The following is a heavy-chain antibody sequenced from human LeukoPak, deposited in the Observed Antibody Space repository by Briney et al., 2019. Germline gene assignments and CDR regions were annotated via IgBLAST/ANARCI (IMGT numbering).Heavy chain of an antibody. CDR2: ITTAGGTT. D-gene: IGHD6-19*01. Sequence: GGSLRLSCVGSGFTFSRYVMNWARQAPGKGLECISTITTAGGTTYYTDSVKGRFTISRDNSKDTLYLQMDSLRAEDTAVYYCAKSLLQWDAFDLWGQGTVVTVSS. CDR3: AKSLLQWDAFDL. J-gene: IGHJ3*01. V-gene: IGHV3-23*01. CDR1: GFTFSRYV.